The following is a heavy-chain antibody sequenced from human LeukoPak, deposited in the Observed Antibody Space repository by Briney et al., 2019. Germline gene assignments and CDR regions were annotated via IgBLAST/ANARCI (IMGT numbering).Heavy chain of an antibody. V-gene: IGHV3-23*01. CDR2: ISDNGGGT. Sequence: PGGSLRLSCVASGFTFNNHAMSWVRQAPGKGMEWVSAISDNGGGTYSADSVKGRFTISRDNSKNTLYLQMNSLRAEDTALYYCARAPFYYDSSGYPYFDGWGQGTLVTVSS. D-gene: IGHD3-22*01. CDR1: GFTFNNHA. J-gene: IGHJ4*02. CDR3: ARAPFYYDSSGYPYFDG.